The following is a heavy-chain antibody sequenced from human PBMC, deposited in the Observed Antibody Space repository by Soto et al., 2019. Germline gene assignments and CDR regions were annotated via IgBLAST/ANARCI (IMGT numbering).Heavy chain of an antibody. V-gene: IGHV3-23*01. Sequence: HPGGSLRLSCAASGFTFSSYAMSWVRQAPGKGLEWVSAISGSGGSTYYADSVKGRFTISRDNSKNTLYLQMNSLRAEDTAVYYCSKLMPSDYYGSGSYYNGNDYWGQGT. J-gene: IGHJ4*02. CDR2: ISGSGGST. CDR3: SKLMPSDYYGSGSYYNGNDY. CDR1: GFTFSSYA. D-gene: IGHD3-10*01.